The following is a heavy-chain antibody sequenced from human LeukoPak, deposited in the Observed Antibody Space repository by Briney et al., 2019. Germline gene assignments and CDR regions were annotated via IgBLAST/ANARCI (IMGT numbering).Heavy chain of an antibody. V-gene: IGHV3-23*01. CDR2: ISGSGGST. D-gene: IGHD3-22*01. J-gene: IGHJ4*02. Sequence: PGGSLRLSCAASGFTFSSYGMHWVRQTPGKGLEWVSAISGSGGSTYYADSVKGRFTISRDNSKNTLYLQMNSLRAEDTAVYYCGRNYYDSSGPRGGFDYWGQGTLVTVSS. CDR3: GRNYYDSSGPRGGFDY. CDR1: GFTFSSYG.